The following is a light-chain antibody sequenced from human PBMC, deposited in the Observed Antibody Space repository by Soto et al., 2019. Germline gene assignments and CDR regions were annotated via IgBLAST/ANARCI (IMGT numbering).Light chain of an antibody. CDR2: EGS. CDR3: CSYAGSDTMI. Sequence: QSALTQPDSVSGSPGQSITISCTGTSSDVGSYNLVSWYQQPPGEAPKLMIYEGSKRRSGVSNRFSGSKSGNTASLTISGLQAEDEADYYCCSYAGSDTMIFGGGTKVTVL. CDR1: SSDVGSYNL. V-gene: IGLV2-23*01. J-gene: IGLJ2*01.